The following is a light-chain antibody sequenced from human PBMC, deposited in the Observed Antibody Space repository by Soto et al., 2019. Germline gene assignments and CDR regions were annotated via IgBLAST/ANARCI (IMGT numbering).Light chain of an antibody. J-gene: IGKJ1*01. CDR1: QSVLYSSNNKSY. Sequence: DIVMTQSPDSLAVSPGERATINCKSSQSVLYSSNNKSYLAWYQQKPGQPPKLLIYWASTRESGVPDRFSGSGSGTDFTLTISSLQAEDVAVYYCQQYYGTPWTFGQGTRVEIK. CDR3: QQYYGTPWT. V-gene: IGKV4-1*01. CDR2: WAS.